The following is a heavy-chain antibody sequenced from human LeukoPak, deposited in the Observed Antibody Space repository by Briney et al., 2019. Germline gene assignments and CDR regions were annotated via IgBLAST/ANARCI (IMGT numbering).Heavy chain of an antibody. D-gene: IGHD6-13*01. J-gene: IGHJ3*02. V-gene: IGHV3-21*01. CDR3: ARGIAAAGTLI. Sequence: GGSLRLSCAASGFTLSSYSMNWVRQAPGKGLEWVSSISSSSSYIYYADSMKGRFTISRDNAKNSLYLQMNSLRAEDTAVYYCARGIAAAGTLIWGQGTMVTVSS. CDR2: ISSSSSYI. CDR1: GFTLSSYS.